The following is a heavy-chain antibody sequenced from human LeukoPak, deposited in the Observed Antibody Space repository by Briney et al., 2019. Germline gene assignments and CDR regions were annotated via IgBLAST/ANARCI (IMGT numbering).Heavy chain of an antibody. J-gene: IGHJ4*02. D-gene: IGHD1-26*01. Sequence: QPGGSLRLSCAASGFSFSTYGMHWVRQAPGKGLEWVAFIWYEGSNKYHADSVKGRFTISRDNSKNTLYLQMNSLRVEDTAVYYCAEDGGTYSLDYWGQGTLVTVSS. CDR3: AEDGGTYSLDY. CDR2: IWYEGSNK. V-gene: IGHV3-30*02. CDR1: GFSFSTYG.